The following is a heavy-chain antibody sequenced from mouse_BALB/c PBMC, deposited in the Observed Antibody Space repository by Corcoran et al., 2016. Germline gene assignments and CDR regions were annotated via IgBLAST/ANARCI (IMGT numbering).Heavy chain of an antibody. Sequence: QVQLQQSGPELVKPGASVKMSCKASGYTFTSYDINWVRQRPGQGLEWIGCIYPCNGSTKYNEKFKGKATLTTDKSSSTAYMQLSSLTSEDSAVYITARKDCSRYFDVWSGGTTVTVSS. CDR1: GYTFTSYD. V-gene: IGHV1S12*01. CDR3: ARKDCSRYFDV. J-gene: IGHJ1*01. CDR2: IYPCNGST.